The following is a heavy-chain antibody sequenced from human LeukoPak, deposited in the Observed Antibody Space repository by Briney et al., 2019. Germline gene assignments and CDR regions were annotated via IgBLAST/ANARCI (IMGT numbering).Heavy chain of an antibody. CDR1: GGSISSTSYY. D-gene: IGHD3-10*01. Sequence: SETLSLTCTVSGGSISSTSYYWGWIRQPPGKGLEWIGEINHSGSTNYNPSLKSRVTISLDTSKNQFSLKLSSVPAADTAVYYCARGRKVTMVRGVRRWFDPWGQGTLVTVSS. J-gene: IGHJ5*02. V-gene: IGHV4-39*07. CDR2: INHSGST. CDR3: ARGRKVTMVRGVRRWFDP.